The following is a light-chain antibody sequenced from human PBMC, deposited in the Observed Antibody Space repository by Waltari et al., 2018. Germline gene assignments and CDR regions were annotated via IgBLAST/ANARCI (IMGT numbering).Light chain of an antibody. CDR3: LQYNTAPYS. V-gene: IGKV1-17*01. CDR1: QDINNY. CDR2: DAS. Sequence: DIQMTQSPSSLSASVGDRVTITCRASQDINNYLNWYQQRPGKPPKRLISDASSLQSGVPSRFGGSGSGTVFTLTINSLQPEDFATYYCLQYNTAPYSFGPGTKVEIK. J-gene: IGKJ2*03.